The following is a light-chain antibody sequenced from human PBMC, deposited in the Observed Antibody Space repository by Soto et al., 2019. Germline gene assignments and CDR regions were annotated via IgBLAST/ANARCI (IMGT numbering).Light chain of an antibody. J-gene: IGKJ1*01. V-gene: IGKV2-30*01. CDR3: MQGTHWPRT. Sequence: DVVMTQSPLSLPVTLGQPASISCRSSQSLVYSDGYTYLNWFQQRPGQSPRRLIYKVSNRDSGVPDRFSGSGSGTDFTLKISRVEAEDVGLYYCMQGTHWPRTFGQGTKVDTK. CDR1: QSLVYSDGYTY. CDR2: KVS.